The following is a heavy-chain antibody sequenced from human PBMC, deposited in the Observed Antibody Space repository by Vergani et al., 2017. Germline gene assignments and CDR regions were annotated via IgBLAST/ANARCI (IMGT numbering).Heavy chain of an antibody. CDR1: GGSISSGGYY. Sequence: QVQLQESGPGLVKPSQTLSLTCTVSGGSISSGGYYWSWIRQHPGKGLEWIGRIYTSGSTNYNLSLKSRVTMSVDTSKNQFSLKLSSVTAADTAVYYCTTDRGQGGYYYYYMDVWGKGTTVTVSS. CDR3: TTDRGQGGYYYYYMDV. CDR2: IYTSGST. D-gene: IGHD3-10*01. J-gene: IGHJ6*03. V-gene: IGHV4-61*02.